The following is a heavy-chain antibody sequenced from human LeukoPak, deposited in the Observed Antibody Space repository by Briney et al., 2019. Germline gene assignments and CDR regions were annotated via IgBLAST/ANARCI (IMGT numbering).Heavy chain of an antibody. J-gene: IGHJ1*01. CDR1: GGSFSGYY. Sequence: PSETLSLSCAVYGGSFSGYYWSWIRQPPGKGLEWIGEINHSGSTNYNPSLKSRVTISVDTSKNQFSLKLSSVTAADTAVYYCAKSGSHEYFQHWGQGTLVTVSS. D-gene: IGHD1-26*01. CDR3: AKSGSHEYFQH. CDR2: INHSGST. V-gene: IGHV4-34*01.